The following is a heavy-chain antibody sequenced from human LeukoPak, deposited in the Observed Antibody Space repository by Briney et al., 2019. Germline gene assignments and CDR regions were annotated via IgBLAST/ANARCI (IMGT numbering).Heavy chain of an antibody. Sequence: ASVKVSCKASGGTFNSYAISWVRQAPGQGLEWMGRIIPIFNTADYAQKFQGRVTITTDESTSTAYMELSSLRSEDTAVYYCARDRDYGSGSYRLDYWGQGTLVTVSS. J-gene: IGHJ4*02. CDR2: IIPIFNTA. CDR1: GGTFNSYA. D-gene: IGHD3-10*01. V-gene: IGHV1-69*05. CDR3: ARDRDYGSGSYRLDY.